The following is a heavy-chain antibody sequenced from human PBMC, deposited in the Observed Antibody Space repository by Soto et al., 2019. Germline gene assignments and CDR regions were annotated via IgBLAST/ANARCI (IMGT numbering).Heavy chain of an antibody. D-gene: IGHD5-18*01. J-gene: IGHJ4*02. Sequence: QAQLVESGGGVVQAGRSLRLSCAASGFTFSSYGMHWVRQAPGTGLEWVAVISYDGGLQHYADSVKGRFTISRDNSKNMVLLQMNILRAEDTAVYYCVSDRGYGHASVPYSWGQGTLVSVSS. CDR1: GFTFSSYG. V-gene: IGHV3-30*03. CDR3: VSDRGYGHASVPYS. CDR2: ISYDGGLQ.